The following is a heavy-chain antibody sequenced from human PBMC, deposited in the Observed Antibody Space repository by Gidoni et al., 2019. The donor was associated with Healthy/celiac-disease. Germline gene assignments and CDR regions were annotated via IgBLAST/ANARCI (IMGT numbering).Heavy chain of an antibody. CDR1: FSSYA. J-gene: IGHJ4*02. V-gene: IGHV3-23*01. Sequence: FSSYAMSWVRQAPGKGLEWVSAISGSGGSTYYADSVKGRFTISRDNSKNTLYLQMNSLRAEDTAVYYCAKTGDAGVYNWNDKSSGIFDYWGQGTLVTVSS. D-gene: IGHD1-20*01. CDR3: AKTGDAGVYNWNDKSSGIFDY. CDR2: ISGSGGST.